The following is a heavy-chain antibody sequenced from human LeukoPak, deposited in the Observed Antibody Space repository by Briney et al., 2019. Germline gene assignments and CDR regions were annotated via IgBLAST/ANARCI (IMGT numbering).Heavy chain of an antibody. CDR1: GYTFTSHG. J-gene: IGHJ4*02. CDR3: ARDKVEMATIFDY. D-gene: IGHD5-24*01. V-gene: IGHV1-18*01. CDR2: ISAYNGNT. Sequence: ASVKVSCKASGYTFTSHGISWVRQAPGQGLEWMTWISAYNGNTEYAQKFHGRVTMTTDTSTSTAYMELRSLRSDDTAVYYCARDKVEMATIFDYWGQGTLVTVSS.